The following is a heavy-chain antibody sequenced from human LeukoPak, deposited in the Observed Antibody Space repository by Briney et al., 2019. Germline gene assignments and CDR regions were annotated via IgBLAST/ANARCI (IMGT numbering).Heavy chain of an antibody. Sequence: GGSLRLSCAASGFTFRRYWMSWVRQAPGNGLEWVANIKLDGSEKYYVDSVKGRFTISRDNAKNSLYLQMNSLRVEDTAVYYCARDDYSSSDYWGQGTLVTVSS. CDR2: IKLDGSEK. V-gene: IGHV3-7*01. CDR1: GFTFRRYW. CDR3: ARDDYSSSDY. D-gene: IGHD6-13*01. J-gene: IGHJ4*02.